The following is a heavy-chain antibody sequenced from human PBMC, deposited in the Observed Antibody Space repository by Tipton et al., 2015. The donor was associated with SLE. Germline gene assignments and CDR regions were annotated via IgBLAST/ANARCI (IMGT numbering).Heavy chain of an antibody. V-gene: IGHV4-38-2*02. CDR1: GDSINNDYS. CDR3: ARDRRLTTMTRGYFDH. Sequence: TLSLTCSVSGDSINNDYSWGWIRQPPGKGLEWIGTIYNPGSTYYHPSLKSRATISVDTSKNQFSLNLSSVSAADTAVYYCARDRRLTTMTRGYFDHWGQGILVTVSS. CDR2: IYNPGST. J-gene: IGHJ4*02. D-gene: IGHD4-17*01.